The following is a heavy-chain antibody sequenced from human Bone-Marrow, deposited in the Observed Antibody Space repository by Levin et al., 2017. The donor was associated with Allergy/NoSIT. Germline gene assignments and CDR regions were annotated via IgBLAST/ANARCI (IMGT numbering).Heavy chain of an antibody. CDR3: AKDLKGYSSSWYWYYYGMDV. V-gene: IGHV3-30*18. CDR2: ISYDGSNK. Sequence: GESLKISCAASGFTFSSYGMHWVRQAPGKGLEWVAVISYDGSNKYYADSVKGRFTISRDNSKNTLYLQMNSLRAEDTAVYYCAKDLKGYSSSWYWYYYGMDVWGQGTTVTVSS. D-gene: IGHD6-13*01. J-gene: IGHJ6*02. CDR1: GFTFSSYG.